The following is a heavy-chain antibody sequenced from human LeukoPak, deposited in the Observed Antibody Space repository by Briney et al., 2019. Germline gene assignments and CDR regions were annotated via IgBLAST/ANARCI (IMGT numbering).Heavy chain of an antibody. CDR1: GFTFSNYW. J-gene: IGHJ3*02. V-gene: IGHV3-7*04. CDR3: ARGEFHLPFDI. D-gene: IGHD3-10*01. Sequence: GGSLRLSCAASGFTFSNYWMSWVRQAPGKGLEWVANIKQDGSEKYYVDSVKGRFTISRDSAKSSLYLQMDSLRAEDTAVYYCARGEFHLPFDIWGQGTMVTLSS. CDR2: IKQDGSEK.